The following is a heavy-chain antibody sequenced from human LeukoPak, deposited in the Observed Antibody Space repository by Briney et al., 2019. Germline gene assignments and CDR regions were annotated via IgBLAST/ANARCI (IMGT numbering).Heavy chain of an antibody. CDR2: INPSGGST. D-gene: IGHD4-17*01. V-gene: IGHV1-46*01. CDR3: ASVRAPDAFDI. J-gene: IGHJ3*02. Sequence: ASVKVSCKASGYTFTSYGISWVRQAPGQGLEWMGIINPSGGSTSYAQKFQGRVTMTRDMSTSTVYMELSSLRSEDTAVYYCASVRAPDAFDIWGQGTMVTVSS. CDR1: GYTFTSYG.